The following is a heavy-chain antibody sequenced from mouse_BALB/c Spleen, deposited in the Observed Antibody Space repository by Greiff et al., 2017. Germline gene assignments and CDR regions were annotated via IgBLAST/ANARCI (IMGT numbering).Heavy chain of an antibody. J-gene: IGHJ3*01. CDR3: ARDDVGDSSGSWFAY. Sequence: EVQLVESGGGLVKPGGSLKLSCAASGFTFSDYYMYWVRQTPEKRLEWVATISDGGSYTYYPDSVKGRFTISRDNAKNNLYLQMSSLKSEDTAMYYCARDDVGDSSGSWFAYWGQGTLVTVSA. CDR2: ISDGGSYT. CDR1: GFTFSDYY. V-gene: IGHV5-4*02. D-gene: IGHD3-2*01.